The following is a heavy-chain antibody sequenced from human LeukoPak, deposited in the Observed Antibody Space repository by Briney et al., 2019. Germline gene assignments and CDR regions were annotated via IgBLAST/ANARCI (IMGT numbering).Heavy chain of an antibody. V-gene: IGHV4-59*01. J-gene: IGHJ4*02. Sequence: PSETLSLTCTVSGGSISSYYWSWIRQPPGKGLEWIGYIYYSGSTNYNPSLKSRVTISVDTSKNQFSLKLSPVTAADTAVYYCAGGSYSFLYFDYWGQGTLVTVSS. CDR3: AGGSYSFLYFDY. CDR2: IYYSGST. D-gene: IGHD1-26*01. CDR1: GGSISSYY.